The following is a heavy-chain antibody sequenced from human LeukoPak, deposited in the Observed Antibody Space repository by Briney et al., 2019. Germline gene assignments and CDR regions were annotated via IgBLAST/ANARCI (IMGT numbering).Heavy chain of an antibody. J-gene: IGHJ6*02. CDR1: GFTFSSYW. D-gene: IGHD2-15*01. CDR3: ARDGYCSGGCCPNSCYYGVDV. Sequence: PGGSLRLSCAVSGFTFSSYWMSWFRQAPGKGLEWFSYISNSGSAMYYADSAKGRFTISRDNARNSVYLQINSLRAEDTAMYYCARDGYCSGGCCPNSCYYGVDVWGQGTTVTVSS. V-gene: IGHV3-48*04. CDR2: ISNSGSAM.